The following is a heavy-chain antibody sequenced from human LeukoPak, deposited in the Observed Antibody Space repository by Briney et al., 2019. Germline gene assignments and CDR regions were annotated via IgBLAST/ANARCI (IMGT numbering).Heavy chain of an antibody. CDR1: GFTFSSYT. J-gene: IGHJ4*02. D-gene: IGHD3-22*01. CDR2: ITRSSIYM. CDR3: ARVRYDGSGYYAIYDY. V-gene: IGHV3-21*01. Sequence: GGSLRLSCVASGFTFSSYTMNWVRQAPGKGLEWVSSITRSSIYMYYADSVKGRFTISRDNAKNSLYLQMNSLRAEDTAVYYCARVRYDGSGYYAIYDYWGQGTLVTVSS.